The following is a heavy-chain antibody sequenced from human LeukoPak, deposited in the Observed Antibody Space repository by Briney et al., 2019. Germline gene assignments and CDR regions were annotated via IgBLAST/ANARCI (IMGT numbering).Heavy chain of an antibody. CDR3: ARDRGYDNAFDI. CDR2: INSDGGTT. V-gene: IGHV3-74*01. CDR1: GFTFSSYG. Sequence: TGGSLRLSCAASGFTFSSYGMSWVRQAPGKGLEWVSGINSDGGTTTYADSVKGRFTISRDNAKNTLYLQMNSLRAEDTAVYYCARDRGYDNAFDIWGQGTMVTVSS. J-gene: IGHJ3*02. D-gene: IGHD5-12*01.